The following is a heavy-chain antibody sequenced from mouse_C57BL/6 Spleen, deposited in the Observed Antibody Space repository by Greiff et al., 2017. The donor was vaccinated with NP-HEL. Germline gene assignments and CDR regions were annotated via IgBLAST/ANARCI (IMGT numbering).Heavy chain of an antibody. CDR1: GYAFSSSW. Sequence: VQLQQSGPELVKPGASVKISCKASGYAFSSSWMNWVKQRPGKGLEWIGRIYPGDGDTNYNGKFKGKATLTADKSSSTAYMQLSSLTSEDSAVYFCARSLYYYGSSYVCFDYWGQGTTLTVSS. CDR3: ARSLYYYGSSYVCFDY. CDR2: IYPGDGDT. J-gene: IGHJ2*01. D-gene: IGHD1-1*01. V-gene: IGHV1-82*01.